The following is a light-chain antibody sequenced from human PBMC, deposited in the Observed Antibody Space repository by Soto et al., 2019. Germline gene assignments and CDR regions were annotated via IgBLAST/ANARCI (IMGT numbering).Light chain of an antibody. J-gene: IGLJ3*02. CDR3: SSFTIKNTWV. CDR2: EVT. Sequence: QSALTQPASVSGSPGQSITISCTGTSSDVGAYSYVCWYQQHPGKAPKLLIYEVTKRPSDISNRFSGSKSGNTASLSISGLQAEDEADYYCSSFTIKNTWVFGGGTKLTVL. CDR1: SSDVGAYSY. V-gene: IGLV2-14*01.